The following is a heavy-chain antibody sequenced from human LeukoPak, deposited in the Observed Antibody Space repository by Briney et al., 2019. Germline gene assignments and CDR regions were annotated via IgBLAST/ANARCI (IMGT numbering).Heavy chain of an antibody. CDR1: GVSFSGYY. V-gene: IGHV4-34*01. CDR3: ERTVKYSYGYSWFDY. J-gene: IGHJ4*02. Sequence: PSETLSLTCAVYGVSFSGYYWSWIRQPPGKGLEWIGEINHSGSTNYNPSLKSRVNISVDTSKHQFSLKLSSVTAADTAVYYCERTVKYSYGYSWFDYWGQGTLVTVSS. CDR2: INHSGST. D-gene: IGHD5-18*01.